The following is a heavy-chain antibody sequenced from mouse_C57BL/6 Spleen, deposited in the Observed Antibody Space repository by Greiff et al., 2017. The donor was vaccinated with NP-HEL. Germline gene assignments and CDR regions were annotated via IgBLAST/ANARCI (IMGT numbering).Heavy chain of an antibody. J-gene: IGHJ4*01. V-gene: IGHV1-4*01. D-gene: IGHD1-1*01. Sequence: QVQLQQSGAELARPGASVKMSCKASGYTFTSYTMHWVKQRPGQGLEWIGYINPSSGYTKYNQKFKDKATLTADKSSNTAYMQLSSLTSEDSAVYYRARDGSSREDYWGQGTSVTVSS. CDR1: GYTFTSYT. CDR3: ARDGSSREDY. CDR2: INPSSGYT.